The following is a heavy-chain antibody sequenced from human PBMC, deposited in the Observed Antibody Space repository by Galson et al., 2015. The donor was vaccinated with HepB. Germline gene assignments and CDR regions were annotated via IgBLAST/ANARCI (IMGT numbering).Heavy chain of an antibody. CDR2: ISSSSSSYI. CDR1: GFTFSSYW. Sequence: SLRLSCAASGFTFSSYWMHWVRQAPGKGLVWVSSISSSSSSYIYYADSVKGRFTISRDNAKNSLYLQMNSLRAEDTAVYYCARGGAGIAAAGPSNFDYWGQGTLVTVSS. D-gene: IGHD6-13*01. CDR3: ARGGAGIAAAGPSNFDY. J-gene: IGHJ4*02. V-gene: IGHV3-21*01.